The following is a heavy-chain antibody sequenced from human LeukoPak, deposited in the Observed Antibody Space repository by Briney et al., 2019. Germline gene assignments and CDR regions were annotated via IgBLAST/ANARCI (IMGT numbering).Heavy chain of an antibody. CDR2: ISAYNGNT. V-gene: IGHV1-18*01. Sequence: ASVKVSCKASGYTFTSYGISWVRQAPGQGLEWMGWISAYNGNTNYAQKLQGRVTMTTDTSTSTAYMELRSLRSDDTAVYYCARDHPRYYGSGSYYNARNFDYWGQGTLVTVSS. J-gene: IGHJ4*02. CDR1: GYTFTSYG. D-gene: IGHD3-10*01. CDR3: ARDHPRYYGSGSYYNARNFDY.